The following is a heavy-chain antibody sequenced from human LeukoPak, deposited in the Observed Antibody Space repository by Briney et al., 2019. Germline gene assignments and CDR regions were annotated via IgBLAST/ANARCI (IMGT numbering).Heavy chain of an antibody. CDR2: ISSSSNVI. V-gene: IGHV3-48*01. Sequence: QAGGSLRLSCAASGFTFSSYSMNWVRQAPGKGLEWVSYISSSSNVIYYADSVKGRFTISRDNAKNSLYLQMNSLRAEDTAVYYCARWGDDYGDSGLDYWGQGTLVTVSS. J-gene: IGHJ4*02. D-gene: IGHD4-17*01. CDR1: GFTFSSYS. CDR3: ARWGDDYGDSGLDY.